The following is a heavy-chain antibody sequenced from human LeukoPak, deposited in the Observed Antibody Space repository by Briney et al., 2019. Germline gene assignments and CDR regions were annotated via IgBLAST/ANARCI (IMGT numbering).Heavy chain of an antibody. V-gene: IGHV4-39*01. Sequence: PSETLSLTCTVSGGSISSSSYYWGWIRQPPGKGLEWIGRIYYSGSTYYNPSLKSRVTISVDTSKNQFSLKLSSVTAADTAVYYRARHPRYGYPPGEFDYWGQGTLVTVSS. CDR1: GGSISSSSYY. D-gene: IGHD5-18*01. CDR3: ARHPRYGYPPGEFDY. J-gene: IGHJ4*02. CDR2: IYYSGST.